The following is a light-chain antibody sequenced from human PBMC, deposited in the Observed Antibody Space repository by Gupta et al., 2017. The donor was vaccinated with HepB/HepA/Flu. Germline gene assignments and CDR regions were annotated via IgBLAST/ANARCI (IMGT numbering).Light chain of an antibody. CDR1: SGSIASNY. CDR3: PYYDSNMGV. Sequence: MLTQPDSVSESPGETVTISCTRSSGSIASNYVQWYQQRPASDTTTVIAEENQRPSGVPDRFSGCTDSSSTSARITSSRLVTEDDDYYCCPYYDSNMGVLGGGTKLTVL. J-gene: IGLJ2*01. CDR2: EEN. V-gene: IGLV6-57*03.